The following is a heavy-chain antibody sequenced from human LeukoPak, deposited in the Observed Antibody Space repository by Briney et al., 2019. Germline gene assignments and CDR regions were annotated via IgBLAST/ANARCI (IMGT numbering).Heavy chain of an antibody. D-gene: IGHD3-22*01. CDR2: IYYSGST. CDR1: GGSISSGGYY. CDR3: ARVRGYYDSSGYSPSSPFDY. J-gene: IGHJ4*02. V-gene: IGHV4-31*03. Sequence: SETLSLTCTVSGGSISSGGYYWSWIRQHPGKGLEWIGYIYYSGSTYYNPSLKSRVTISVDTSKNQFSLKLSSVTAADTAVYYCARVRGYYDSSGYSPSSPFDYWGQGTLVTVSS.